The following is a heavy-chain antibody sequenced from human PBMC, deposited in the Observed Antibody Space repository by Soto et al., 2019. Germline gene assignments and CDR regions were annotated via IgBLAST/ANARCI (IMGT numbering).Heavy chain of an antibody. D-gene: IGHD2-15*01. J-gene: IGHJ6*02. CDR1: GYTFTGYY. CDR3: ARDRAGYCSGGSCYSTHYYYGMDV. Sequence: ASVKVSCKASGYTFTGYYMHWVRQAPGQRLEWMGWINPNSGGTNYAQEFQGWVTMTRDTSISTAYMELSRLRSDDTAVYYCARDRAGYCSGGSCYSTHYYYGMDVWGQGTTVTVSS. V-gene: IGHV1-2*04. CDR2: INPNSGGT.